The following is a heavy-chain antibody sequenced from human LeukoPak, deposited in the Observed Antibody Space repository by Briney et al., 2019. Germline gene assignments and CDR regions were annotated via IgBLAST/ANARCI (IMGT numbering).Heavy chain of an antibody. CDR1: GVSFSGYY. D-gene: IGHD6-19*01. Sequence: SESLSLTCALYGVSFSGYYWSWIRQPPGKGLEWIGEINHSGSTNYNPSLKSRVTISVDTSKNQFSLKLSSVTAADTAVYYCARDDPRGGWYGYWGQGTLVTVSS. J-gene: IGHJ4*02. CDR3: ARDDPRGGWYGY. V-gene: IGHV4-34*01. CDR2: INHSGST.